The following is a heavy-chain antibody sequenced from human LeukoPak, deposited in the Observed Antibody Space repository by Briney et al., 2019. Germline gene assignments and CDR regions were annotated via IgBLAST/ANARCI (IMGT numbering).Heavy chain of an antibody. CDR2: IYHSGST. CDR1: GGSISSGGYS. Sequence: SETLSLTCAVSGGSISSGGYSWSWIRQPPGKGLEWIGYIYHSGSTYYNPSLKSRVTISVDRSKNQFSLKLSSVTAADTAVYYCARGVSGWYGAYNWFDPWGQGTLVTVSS. CDR3: ARGVSGWYGAYNWFDP. J-gene: IGHJ5*02. V-gene: IGHV4-30-2*01. D-gene: IGHD6-19*01.